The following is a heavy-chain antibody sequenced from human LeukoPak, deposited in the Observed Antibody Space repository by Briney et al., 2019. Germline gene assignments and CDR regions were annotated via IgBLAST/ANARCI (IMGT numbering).Heavy chain of an antibody. CDR3: ASAVLSVPLSRIQNWFDP. J-gene: IGHJ5*02. CDR2: IYYSGST. D-gene: IGHD2/OR15-2a*01. CDR1: GGSISSSSYY. V-gene: IGHV4-39*01. Sequence: PSETLSLTCTVSGGSISSSSYYWGWIRQPPWKGLEWIGSIYYSGSTYYNPSLKSRVTISVDTSKNQFSLKLSSVTAADTAVYCCASAVLSVPLSRIQNWFDPWGQGTLVTVSS.